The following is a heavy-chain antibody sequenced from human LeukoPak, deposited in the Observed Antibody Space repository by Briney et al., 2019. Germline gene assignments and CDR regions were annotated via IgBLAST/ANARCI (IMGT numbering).Heavy chain of an antibody. V-gene: IGHV3-23*01. J-gene: IGHJ4*02. CDR2: ISGSGGST. CDR3: AKRHCSSTHCYAFDY. D-gene: IGHD2-2*01. CDR1: GFTYSSCV. Sequence: PGGSLRLCCATSGFTYSSCVMAWVRQAPGKGLEWVSSISGSGGSTYYADSVKGRFTISRDNSMNTLYLQMNSLTAEDTAVYYCAKRHCSSTHCYAFDYWGQGTLVTVSS.